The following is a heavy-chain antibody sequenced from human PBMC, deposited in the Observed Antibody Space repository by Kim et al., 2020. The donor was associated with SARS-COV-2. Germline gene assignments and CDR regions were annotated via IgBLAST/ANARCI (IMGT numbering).Heavy chain of an antibody. V-gene: IGHV3-48*01. CDR1: GFTFTSYT. J-gene: IGHJ4*02. Sequence: GGSLRLSCAASGFTFTSYTMNWVRQAPGRGLEWVSYISGSSSAIYYADSVKGRFTISRDNAKNSLYLQMNSLRAEDTAVYYCARDDLYSGYDRTLYYWGPGSLVTVSS. D-gene: IGHD5-12*01. CDR3: ARDDLYSGYDRTLYY. CDR2: ISGSSSAI.